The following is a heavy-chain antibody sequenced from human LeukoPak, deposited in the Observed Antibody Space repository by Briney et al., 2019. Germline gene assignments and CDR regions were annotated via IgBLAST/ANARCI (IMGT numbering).Heavy chain of an antibody. Sequence: GGSLRLSCAASGFTFSSYSMNWVRQAPGKGLEWVSYISSSSSTIYYADSVKGRFTISRDNAKNSLYLQMNSLRAEDTAVYYCASQNYDFWSGYSGLDYWGQGTLVTVSS. V-gene: IGHV3-48*01. CDR2: ISSSSSTI. CDR3: ASQNYDFWSGYSGLDY. D-gene: IGHD3-3*01. J-gene: IGHJ4*02. CDR1: GFTFSSYS.